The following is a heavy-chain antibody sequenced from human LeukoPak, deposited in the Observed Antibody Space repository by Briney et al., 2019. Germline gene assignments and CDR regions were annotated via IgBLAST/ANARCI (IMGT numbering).Heavy chain of an antibody. CDR3: AKDPYGTRYFDH. V-gene: IGHV3-23*01. D-gene: IGHD2-2*01. Sequence: GGSLRLSCAASGFTFSRNALSWVRQAPGKGLEWVSSLSGSGGDTYYADSVKGRFTISRDNAKNMVYLQMNSLRAEDTAVYYCAKDPYGTRYFDHWGQGTLVTVSS. J-gene: IGHJ4*02. CDR1: GFTFSRNA. CDR2: LSGSGGDT.